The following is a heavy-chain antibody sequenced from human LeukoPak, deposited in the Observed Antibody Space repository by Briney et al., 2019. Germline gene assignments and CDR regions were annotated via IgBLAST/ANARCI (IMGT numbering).Heavy chain of an antibody. D-gene: IGHD2-15*01. Sequence: GGTLTLSCAASGFTFSNAWVTWVRQAPGKGLEWVGRSKRKTDVGLRGNGKPVKGRFCIVRDYSKSTLYLQMISLKTVDTAVYYCATDGYCSGGCCYSYDNWGQGTLVTVSS. CDR3: ATDGYCSGGCCYSYDN. CDR2: SKRKTDVGLR. J-gene: IGHJ4*02. V-gene: IGHV3-15*01. CDR1: GFTFSNAW.